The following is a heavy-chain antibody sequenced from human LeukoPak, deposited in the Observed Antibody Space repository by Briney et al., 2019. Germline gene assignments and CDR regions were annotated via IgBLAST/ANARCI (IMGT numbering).Heavy chain of an antibody. CDR1: GFTFNNYW. CDR3: ARAYGSSGYFQLPIDY. Sequence: GGSLRLSCEASGFTFNNYWMSWVRQAPGKGLEWVANIRYDGSEKYYVDSVKGRFTISRDNSKNTLFLQMNSLRLEDTALYYCARAYGSSGYFQLPIDYWGQGILVSVSS. CDR2: IRYDGSEK. J-gene: IGHJ4*02. D-gene: IGHD3-22*01. V-gene: IGHV3-7*03.